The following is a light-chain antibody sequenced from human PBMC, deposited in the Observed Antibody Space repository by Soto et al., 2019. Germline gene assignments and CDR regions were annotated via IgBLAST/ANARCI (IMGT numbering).Light chain of an antibody. Sequence: QSVLTQPPSASGTPGQRVTISCSGSSSNIGSNTVNWYHQLPGTAPKLLIYNNNHRPSGIPDRFSGSKSGTSASMAISGLQSEDEADYYYAAWDDSLNGLVFGAGTKLTVL. V-gene: IGLV1-44*01. J-gene: IGLJ1*01. CDR1: SSNIGSNT. CDR3: AAWDDSLNGLV. CDR2: NNN.